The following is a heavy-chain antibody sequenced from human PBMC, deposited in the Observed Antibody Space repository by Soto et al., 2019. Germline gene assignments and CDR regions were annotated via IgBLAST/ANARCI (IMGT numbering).Heavy chain of an antibody. CDR3: TIFGVVIMGNNWFDP. CDR2: INSDGSST. J-gene: IGHJ5*02. Sequence: GGSLRLSCAASGFTFSSYWMHWVRQAPGKGLVWVSRINSDGSSTSYGDSVKGRFTISRDNAKNTLYLQMNSLGAEDTAVYYCTIFGVVIMGNNWFDPWGQGTLVTVSS. V-gene: IGHV3-74*01. CDR1: GFTFSSYW. D-gene: IGHD3-3*01.